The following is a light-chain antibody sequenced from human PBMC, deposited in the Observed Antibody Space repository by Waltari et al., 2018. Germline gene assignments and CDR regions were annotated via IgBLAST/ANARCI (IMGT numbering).Light chain of an antibody. V-gene: IGLV4-69*01. Sequence: QLVLTQSPSASASLGASVKLTCTLSSGHSSNIIAWLQQRPGRGPRYLMKVNSDGSHSKGDDIPDRFSGSSSRAERYLTISSLQSEDEADYYCETGGHGTWVFGGGTKLTVL. CDR3: ETGGHGTWV. CDR1: SGHSSNI. CDR2: VNSDGSH. J-gene: IGLJ3*02.